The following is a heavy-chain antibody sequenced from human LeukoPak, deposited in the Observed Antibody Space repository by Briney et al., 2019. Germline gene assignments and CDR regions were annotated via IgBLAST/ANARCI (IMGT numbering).Heavy chain of an antibody. J-gene: IGHJ4*02. V-gene: IGHV1-2*02. Sequence: GASVKVSCKASGYTFTGYYMHWVRQAPGQGLEWMGWINPNSGGTNYAQKFQGRVTMTRDTSISTAYMELSRLRSDDTAVYYCARHYYDSSGFYGGGYWGQGTLVTVSS. CDR3: ARHYYDSSGFYGGGY. CDR1: GYTFTGYY. CDR2: INPNSGGT. D-gene: IGHD3-22*01.